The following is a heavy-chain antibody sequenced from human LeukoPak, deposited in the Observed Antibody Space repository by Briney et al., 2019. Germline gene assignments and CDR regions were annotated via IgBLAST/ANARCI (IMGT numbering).Heavy chain of an antibody. D-gene: IGHD2-15*01. CDR3: ARVGVVVYAFDI. CDR1: GFTFSSYW. J-gene: IGHJ3*02. V-gene: IGHV3-74*01. Sequence: SGGSLRLSCAASGFTFSSYWMHWVRQAPGKGLVWVSRIKIDGTSTTYADSVKGRFTISRDNAKNTLYLQMNSLRAEDTAVYYCARVGVVVYAFDIWGQGTMVTVSS. CDR2: IKIDGTST.